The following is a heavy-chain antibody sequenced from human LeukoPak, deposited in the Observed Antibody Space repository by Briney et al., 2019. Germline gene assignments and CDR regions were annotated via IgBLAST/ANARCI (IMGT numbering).Heavy chain of an antibody. V-gene: IGHV3-20*04. CDR2: INWNGGST. CDR3: ARRWGSDFWSGYSTFDY. CDR1: GFTFDDYG. J-gene: IGHJ4*02. D-gene: IGHD3-3*01. Sequence: GGSLRLSCAASGFTFDDYGMSWVRQAPGKGLEWVPGINWNGGSTGYADSVKGRFTISRDNAKNSLYLQMNSLRAEDTALYYCARRWGSDFWSGYSTFDYWGQGTLVTVSS.